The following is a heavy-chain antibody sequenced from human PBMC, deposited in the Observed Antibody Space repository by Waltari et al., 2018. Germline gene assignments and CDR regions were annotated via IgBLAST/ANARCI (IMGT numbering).Heavy chain of an antibody. CDR2: IYYSGST. CDR1: GGSISSSSYY. V-gene: IGHV4-39*01. J-gene: IGHJ6*02. CDR3: ARQDGSGSSLGGMDV. D-gene: IGHD3-10*01. Sequence: QLQLQESGPGLVKPSETLSLTCTVSGGSISSSSYYWGWIRQPPGKGLDGIGSIYYSGSTYYNPSLKSRFTISVDTSKNQFSLKLSSVTAADTAVYYCARQDGSGSSLGGMDVWGQGTTVTVSS.